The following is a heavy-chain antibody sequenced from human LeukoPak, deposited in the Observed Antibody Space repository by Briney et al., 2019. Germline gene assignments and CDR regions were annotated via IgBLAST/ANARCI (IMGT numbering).Heavy chain of an antibody. J-gene: IGHJ3*02. CDR2: IKQDGSEK. V-gene: IGHV3-7*01. CDR1: GFTFSSYW. Sequence: GGSLRLSCEASGFTFSSYWMSWVRQAPGKGLEWVANIKQDGSEKYYVDSVKGRFTISRDNAKNSLYLQMNSLRAEDTAVYYCARASWNDAFDIWGQGTMVTVSS. D-gene: IGHD1-1*01. CDR3: ARASWNDAFDI.